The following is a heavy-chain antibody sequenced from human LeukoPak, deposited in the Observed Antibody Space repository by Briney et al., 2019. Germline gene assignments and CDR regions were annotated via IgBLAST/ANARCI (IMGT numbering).Heavy chain of an antibody. CDR1: GLTFGSYA. D-gene: IGHD3-10*01. CDR2: ISNVGGRT. Sequence: GGSLRLSCAASGLTFGSYAMSWVRQAPGQGLEWVSTISNVGGRTYYADSVKGRFTISRDNSKSTLYLEMNTLRAEDTAVYYCAKGTYYYGSGSGYLECFGENWGQGTLVTVSS. V-gene: IGHV3-23*01. J-gene: IGHJ1*01. CDR3: AKGTYYYGSGSGYLECFGEN.